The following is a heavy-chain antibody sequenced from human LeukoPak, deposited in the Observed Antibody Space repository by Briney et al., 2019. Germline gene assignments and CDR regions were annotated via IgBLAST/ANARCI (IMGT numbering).Heavy chain of an antibody. CDR3: ARARSSGWYRDY. Sequence: GGSLRLSCAASGFTSSSYSMNWVRQAPGKGLEWVSSISSSSYIYYADSVKGRFTISRDNAENSLYLQMNSLRAEDTAVYYCARARSSGWYRDYWGQGTLVTVSS. D-gene: IGHD6-19*01. J-gene: IGHJ4*02. V-gene: IGHV3-21*01. CDR1: GFTSSSYS. CDR2: ISSSSYI.